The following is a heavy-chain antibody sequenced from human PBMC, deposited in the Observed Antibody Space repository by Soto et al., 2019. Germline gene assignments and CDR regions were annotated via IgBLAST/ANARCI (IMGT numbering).Heavy chain of an antibody. D-gene: IGHD3-16*01. CDR3: ARDAAMAVGESPGGRFGYYSDY. CDR2: IWYDGSNK. J-gene: IGHJ4*02. V-gene: IGHV3-33*01. Sequence: GSLRLSCAASGFTFSSYGMHWVRQAPGKGLEWVAVIWYDGSNKYYADSVKGRFTISRDNSKNTLYLQMNSLRAEDTAVYYCARDAAMAVGESPGGRFGYYSDYWGQGTLVTVSS. CDR1: GFTFSSYG.